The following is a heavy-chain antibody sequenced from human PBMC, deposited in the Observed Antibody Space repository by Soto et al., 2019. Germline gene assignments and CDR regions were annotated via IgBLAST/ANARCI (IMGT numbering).Heavy chain of an antibody. CDR1: GCNFNDYA. D-gene: IGHD2-21*01. V-gene: IGHV3-23*04. J-gene: IGHJ4*02. CDR2: ISNRGSSA. CDR3: AKAFCDAATCFPCES. Sequence: EVHLVHSGGGLVQPGECLSLSCVASGCNFNDYAIHWVRQTPGKGVEWVAAISNRGSSAYYADSVKGGFTISREKSTKTLSLHMHTLGVEDTAVYFCAKAFCDAATCFPCESWGQGTPVAVSP.